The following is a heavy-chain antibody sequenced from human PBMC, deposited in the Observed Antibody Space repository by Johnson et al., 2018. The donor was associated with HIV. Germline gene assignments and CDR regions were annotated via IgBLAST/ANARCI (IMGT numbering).Heavy chain of an antibody. V-gene: IGHV3-66*01. CDR1: GFTVSSNY. Sequence: VQLVESGGGLVQPGGSLRLSCAASGFTVSSNYMSWVRQAPGKGLEWVSVIYSGGSTYYADSVTGRFTISRDNSKNTLYLQMNSLGAEDTAVYYCARDGYSSSSFGAFDIWGQGTMVTVSS. CDR3: ARDGYSSSSFGAFDI. D-gene: IGHD6-6*01. J-gene: IGHJ3*02. CDR2: IYSGGST.